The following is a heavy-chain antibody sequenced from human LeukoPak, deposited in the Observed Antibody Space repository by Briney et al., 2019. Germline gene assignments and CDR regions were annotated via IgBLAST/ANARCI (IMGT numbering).Heavy chain of an antibody. CDR1: GFTFSDYY. Sequence: PGGSLRLSCAASGFTFSDYYMSWIRQAPGKGLERVSYISSSGSTIYYADSVKGRFTISRDNAKNSLYLQMNSLRAEDTAVYYCASYKRSVGYFDYWGQGTLVTVSS. D-gene: IGHD3-10*01. CDR2: ISSSGSTI. J-gene: IGHJ4*02. CDR3: ASYKRSVGYFDY. V-gene: IGHV3-11*04.